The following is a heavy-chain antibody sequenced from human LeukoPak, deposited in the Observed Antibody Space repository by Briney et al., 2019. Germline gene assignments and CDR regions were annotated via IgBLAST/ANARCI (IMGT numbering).Heavy chain of an antibody. V-gene: IGHV3-23*01. CDR1: GFSFSSYA. CDR2: ITGRGDHT. J-gene: IGHJ5*02. Sequence: GGSLRLSCVVSGFSFSSYATTWVRQAPGKELEWVSGITGRGDHTYYADSAKGRFTISRDNFKNTVFLEMNSLRDEDTAVYYCAKGLGLAIVSTLDRWGQGTLVTVSS. CDR3: AKGLGLAIVSTLDR. D-gene: IGHD1-26*01.